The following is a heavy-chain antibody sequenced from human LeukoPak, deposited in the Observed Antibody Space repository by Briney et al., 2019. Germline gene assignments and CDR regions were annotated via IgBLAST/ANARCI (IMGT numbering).Heavy chain of an antibody. V-gene: IGHV4-59*01. CDR3: ATEVAPSDHYYYYGMDV. CDR1: GGSISSNY. J-gene: IGHJ6*02. Sequence: PSETLCLTCTVSGGSISSNYWSWVRQPPGKGLEWIGYIHYSGRTNYNPSLKSRVTISVDTSKNQFSLKLSSVTAADTAVYYCATEVAPSDHYYYYGMDVWGQGTTVTVSS. CDR2: IHYSGRT. D-gene: IGHD5-12*01.